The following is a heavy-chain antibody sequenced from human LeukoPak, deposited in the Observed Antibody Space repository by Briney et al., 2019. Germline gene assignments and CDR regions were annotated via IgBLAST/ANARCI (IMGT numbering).Heavy chain of an antibody. CDR3: AKVVPWYFDL. D-gene: IGHD6-13*01. V-gene: IGHV4-59*01. Sequence: PSETLSLTCTVSGGSISSYYWSWIRQPPGKGLEWIGYICYSGSTNYNPSLKSRVTISVDTSKNQFSLKLSSVTAADTAVYYCAKVVPWYFDLWGRGTLVTVSS. CDR1: GGSISSYY. CDR2: ICYSGST. J-gene: IGHJ2*01.